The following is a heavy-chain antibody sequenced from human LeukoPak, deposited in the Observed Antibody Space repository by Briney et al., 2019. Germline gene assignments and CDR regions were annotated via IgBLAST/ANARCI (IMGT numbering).Heavy chain of an antibody. D-gene: IGHD6-19*01. J-gene: IGHJ4*02. CDR2: IKLDGSEK. CDR3: AARPTSAAVAPSDF. V-gene: IGHV3-7*03. CDR1: GFTFSSYW. Sequence: PGGSLRLSCAASGFTFSSYWMSWVRQAPGKGLEWVANIKLDGSEKYYVDSVKGRFTISRDNSKNTLYLQMNSLRVEDTATYYCAARPTSAAVAPSDFWGQGTLVTVSS.